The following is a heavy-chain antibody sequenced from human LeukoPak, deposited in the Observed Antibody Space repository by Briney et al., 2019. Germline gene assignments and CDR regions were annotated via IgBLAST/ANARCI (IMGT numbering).Heavy chain of an antibody. J-gene: IGHJ5*02. Sequence: ASVKVSCKASGYTFTNYGINWVRQAPGQGLEWMGWISGYNGNTNYAQKLQGRVTMTTDTSTSTAYMELRSLRSDDTAVYYCARVARGVRYFDWLSHGYVDNWFDPWGQGTLVTVSS. CDR1: GYTFTNYG. D-gene: IGHD3-9*01. CDR3: ARVARGVRYFDWLSHGYVDNWFDP. V-gene: IGHV1-18*01. CDR2: ISGYNGNT.